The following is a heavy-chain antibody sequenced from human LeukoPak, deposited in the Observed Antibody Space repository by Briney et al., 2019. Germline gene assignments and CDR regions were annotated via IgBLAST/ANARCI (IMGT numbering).Heavy chain of an antibody. D-gene: IGHD4-11*01. Sequence: PSETLSLTCTVSGGSVSSSSYYWGWVRQPPGKGLEWIGSIYYSASTHYNPSLKSRGTMSIDTSKNQFSLKLSSVTAADTAVYYCARVSNYGRYFDYWGQGTLVTVSS. CDR3: ARVSNYGRYFDY. J-gene: IGHJ4*02. CDR1: GGSVSSSSYY. V-gene: IGHV4-39*07. CDR2: IYYSAST.